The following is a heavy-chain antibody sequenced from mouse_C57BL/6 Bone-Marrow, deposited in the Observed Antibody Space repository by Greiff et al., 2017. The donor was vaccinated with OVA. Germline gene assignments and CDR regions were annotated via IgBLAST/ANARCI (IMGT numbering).Heavy chain of an antibody. Sequence: EVKLVESGAELVRPGASVKLSCTASGFNIKDDYMHWVKQRPKQGLEWIGWIDPENGDPEYASKFQGKAPITADTSSNTAYLKLSSLTSEDTAVYYCTTAAYSNYYFDYWGQGTTLTVSS. CDR3: TTAAYSNYYFDY. J-gene: IGHJ2*01. CDR2: IDPENGDP. CDR1: GFNIKDDY. V-gene: IGHV14-4*01. D-gene: IGHD2-5*01.